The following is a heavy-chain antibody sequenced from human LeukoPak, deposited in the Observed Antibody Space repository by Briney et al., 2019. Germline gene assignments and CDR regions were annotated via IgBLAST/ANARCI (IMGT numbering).Heavy chain of an antibody. CDR1: GGSISSTIYY. Sequence: SETLSLTCTVSGGSISSTIYYWGWIRQPPGKGLEWIGSIYYRGSTYYNPSLKSRVAISVDTSKNQYSLKLSSVTAADTAVYYCARDSRSGWGNWFDPWGQGTLVTVSS. D-gene: IGHD6-19*01. CDR3: ARDSRSGWGNWFDP. V-gene: IGHV4-39*07. CDR2: IYYRGST. J-gene: IGHJ5*02.